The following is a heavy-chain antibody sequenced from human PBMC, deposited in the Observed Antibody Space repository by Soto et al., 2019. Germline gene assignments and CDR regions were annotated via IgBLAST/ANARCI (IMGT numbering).Heavy chain of an antibody. CDR2: IIPIFGTA. CDR1: GGTFSSYA. CDR3: ARVSPGGSSGWYGYYFDY. J-gene: IGHJ4*02. Sequence: QVQLVQSGSEVKKPGSSVKVSCKASGGTFSSYAISWVRQAPGQGLEWMGGIIPIFGTANYAQKFQGRVTITADESTSTAYMELSSLRSEDTAVYYCARVSPGGSSGWYGYYFDYWGQGTLVTVSS. V-gene: IGHV1-69*01. D-gene: IGHD6-19*01.